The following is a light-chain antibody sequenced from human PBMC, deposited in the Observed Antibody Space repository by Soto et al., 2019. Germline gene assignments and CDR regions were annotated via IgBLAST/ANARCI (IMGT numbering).Light chain of an antibody. J-gene: IGLJ1*01. V-gene: IGLV2-23*01. CDR2: KGT. Sequence: SVLAQPASVSGSPGQSSTISCTGTSXDVGAYNSVSWYQQHPHKAPQVIIYKGTQRPSGVSNRFSGSTSGNAASLTISGLQADDEADYFCCSSAPESTYVFGSGTKVTVL. CDR3: CSSAPESTYV. CDR1: SXDVGAYNS.